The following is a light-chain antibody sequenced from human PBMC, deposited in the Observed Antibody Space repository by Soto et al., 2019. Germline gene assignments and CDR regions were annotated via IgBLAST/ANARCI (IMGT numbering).Light chain of an antibody. CDR3: QLYDSPSYT. CDR2: AAS. V-gene: IGKV1-8*01. Sequence: AIRMTQSPSSLSASTGDRVTITCRANLTISTYLAWYQQKPGKAPQLLISAASTLQSGVPSRFSGSGSGTDFTLTISRLEPEDFEVYYCQLYDSPSYTFGQGTKVDIX. CDR1: LTISTY. J-gene: IGKJ2*01.